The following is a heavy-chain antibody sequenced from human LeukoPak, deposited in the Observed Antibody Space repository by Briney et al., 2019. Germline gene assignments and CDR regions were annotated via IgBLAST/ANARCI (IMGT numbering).Heavy chain of an antibody. V-gene: IGHV3-30*04. CDR3: ARDMYQLPALADY. J-gene: IGHJ4*02. CDR1: GFTFSSYA. CDR2: ISYDGSNK. Sequence: GGSLRLSCAASGFTFSSYAMHWVRQAPGKGLEWVAVISYDGSNKYYADSVEGRFTISRDNSKNTLYLQMNSLRAEDTAVYYCARDMYQLPALADYWGQGTLVTVSS. D-gene: IGHD2-2*01.